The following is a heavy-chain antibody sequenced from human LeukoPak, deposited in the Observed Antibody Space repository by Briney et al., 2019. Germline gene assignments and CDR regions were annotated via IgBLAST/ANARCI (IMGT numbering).Heavy chain of an antibody. CDR2: INPSGGST. Sequence: ASVKVSCKASGYTFTSYYMHWVRQAPGQGLEWMGIINPSGGSTSYAQKFQGRVTMTRDMSTSTVYMELSSLRSEDTAVYYCARDVTGGWELRNAFDIWGQGTMVTVSS. D-gene: IGHD1-26*01. CDR1: GYTFTSYY. V-gene: IGHV1-46*01. J-gene: IGHJ3*02. CDR3: ARDVTGGWELRNAFDI.